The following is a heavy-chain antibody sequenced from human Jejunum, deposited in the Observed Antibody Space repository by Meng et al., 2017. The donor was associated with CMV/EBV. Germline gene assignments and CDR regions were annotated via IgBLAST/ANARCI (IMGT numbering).Heavy chain of an antibody. V-gene: IGHV3-23*01. CDR2: ISGSGVGT. Sequence: SGFTFSGYAMNGVRQAPGKGLEWVSLISGSGVGTHYADSVKGRFTISRDNSRDTLYLQMNSLRADDTAVYYCAKDQTSGYPYNWFDPWGQGTLVTVSS. J-gene: IGHJ5*02. D-gene: IGHD3-22*01. CDR1: GFTFSGYA. CDR3: AKDQTSGYPYNWFDP.